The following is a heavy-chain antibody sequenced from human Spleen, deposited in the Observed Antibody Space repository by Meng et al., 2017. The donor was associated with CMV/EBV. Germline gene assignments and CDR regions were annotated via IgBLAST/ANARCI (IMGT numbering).Heavy chain of an antibody. CDR2: IYYSGST. V-gene: IGHV4-39*07. CDR1: GGSISSNDYY. D-gene: IGHD3-10*01. Sequence: SETLSLTCTVSGGSISSNDYYWGWIRQPPGKGLEWIGSIYYSGSTYYKPSLKSRVTISVDTSKNQFFLNLTSVTAADTALYSCATTSGYGSGSYYHWGQGTLVTVSS. J-gene: IGHJ4*02. CDR3: ATTSGYGSGSYYH.